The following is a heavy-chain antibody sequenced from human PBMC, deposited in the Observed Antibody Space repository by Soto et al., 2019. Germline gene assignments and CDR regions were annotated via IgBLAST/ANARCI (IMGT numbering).Heavy chain of an antibody. V-gene: IGHV3-30*04. CDR2: ISYDGKNQ. J-gene: IGHJ6*02. CDR1: GFTFSSYA. CDR3: ARSVVTQYATFYYGMDV. Sequence: QVQLVESGGGVVQPGRSLRLSCAASGFTFSSYAMHWVRQAPGKGLEWVAVISYDGKNQYYADSVRGRFTISRDNSKNKLYLQMNSLRAEDTAVYYCARSVVTQYATFYYGMDVWGQGTTVTVSS. D-gene: IGHD2-21*02.